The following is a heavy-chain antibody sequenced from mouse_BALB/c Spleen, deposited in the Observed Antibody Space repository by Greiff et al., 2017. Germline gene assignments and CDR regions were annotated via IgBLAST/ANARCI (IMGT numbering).Heavy chain of an antibody. CDR1: GYTFTSYW. Sequence: VQLQQPGAELVKPGASVKLSCKASGYTFTSYWMHWVKQRPGQGLEWIGEINPSNGRTNYNEKFKSKATLTVDKSSSTAYMQLSSLTSEDSAVYYCARGGNADYWGQGTTLTVSS. CDR2: INPSNGRT. D-gene: IGHD2-1*01. J-gene: IGHJ2*01. CDR3: ARGGNADY. V-gene: IGHV1S81*02.